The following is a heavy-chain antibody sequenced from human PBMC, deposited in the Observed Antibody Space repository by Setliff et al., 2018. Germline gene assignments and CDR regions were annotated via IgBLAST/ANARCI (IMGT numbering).Heavy chain of an antibody. CDR1: GGSVSNSGFF. D-gene: IGHD2-15*01. V-gene: IGHV4-39*01. J-gene: IGHJ5*02. CDR3: GRGFSRIEGWGNWFDP. Sequence: LSLTCTVSGGSVSNSGFFWGWLRQAPGKGLEWIGSIYDSGSSNYNASLKSRLIITRDTSKNQISLKLTSVTAADTAVYYCGRGFSRIEGWGNWFDPWG. CDR2: IYDSGSS.